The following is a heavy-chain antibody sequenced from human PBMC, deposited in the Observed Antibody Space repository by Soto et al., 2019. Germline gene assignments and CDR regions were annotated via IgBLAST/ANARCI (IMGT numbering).Heavy chain of an antibody. Sequence: QVKLVQSGTEVKKPGASMKVSCKASGYSFATSGISWVRQAPGQGLERMGWISAYNGNTNYDQKLQDRGNTTTDTTTSTAYLELMSLRSGETGVYYCVRAGQYYDSSGYANWGQGTLVTVSS. V-gene: IGHV1-18*01. CDR2: ISAYNGNT. D-gene: IGHD3-22*01. J-gene: IGHJ4*02. CDR3: VRAGQYYDSSGYAN. CDR1: GYSFATSG.